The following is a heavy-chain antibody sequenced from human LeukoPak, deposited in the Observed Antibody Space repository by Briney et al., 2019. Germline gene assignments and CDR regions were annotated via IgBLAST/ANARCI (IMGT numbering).Heavy chain of an antibody. J-gene: IGHJ4*02. V-gene: IGHV1-18*01. CDR1: GYTFTNYG. D-gene: IGHD3-10*01. CDR2: ISAYNGNT. CDR3: ARDPGCYGSDKPYFDY. Sequence: EASVKVSCKASGYTFTNYGISWVRQAPGQGLEWMGWISAYNGNTNYAQKLQGRVTMTTDTSTSTAYMELRSLRSDDTAVYYCARDPGCYGSDKPYFDYWGQGTLVTVSS.